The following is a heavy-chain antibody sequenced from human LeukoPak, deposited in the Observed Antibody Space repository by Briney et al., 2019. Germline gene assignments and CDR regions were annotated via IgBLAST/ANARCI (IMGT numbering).Heavy chain of an antibody. CDR3: VSAPRNDPGPPFDY. CDR2: ISGSGGST. Sequence: PGGSLRLSCAASGFTFSNYAMTWVRQAPGKGLEWVSGISGSGGSTYYADSVKGRFTISRDNSKNTLSLQMNSLRAEDTAIYHCVSAPRNDPGPPFDYWGQGILVTVSS. J-gene: IGHJ4*02. D-gene: IGHD1-1*01. CDR1: GFTFSNYA. V-gene: IGHV3-23*01.